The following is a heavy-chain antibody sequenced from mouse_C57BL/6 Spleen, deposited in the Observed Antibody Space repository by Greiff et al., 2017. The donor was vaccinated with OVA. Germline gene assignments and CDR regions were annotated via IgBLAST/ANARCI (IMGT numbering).Heavy chain of an antibody. D-gene: IGHD1-1*01. Sequence: EVMLVESGGGLVKPGGSLKLSCAASGFTFSSYAMSWVRQTPEKRLEWVATISDGGSYTYYPDNVKGRFTISRDNAKNNLYLQMNHLKSEDTAMYYCARAPHYYGSSLDYWGQGTTLTVSA. CDR3: ARAPHYYGSSLDY. V-gene: IGHV5-4*03. J-gene: IGHJ2*01. CDR2: ISDGGSYT. CDR1: GFTFSSYA.